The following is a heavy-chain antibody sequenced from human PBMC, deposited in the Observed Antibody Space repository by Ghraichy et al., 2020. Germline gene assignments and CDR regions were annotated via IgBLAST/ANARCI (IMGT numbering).Heavy chain of an antibody. D-gene: IGHD2-2*02. V-gene: IGHV3-33*06. CDR2: IWSNGKNK. CDR1: GFTFSTYG. J-gene: IGHJ3*01. CDR3: VKERGPYNGFDV. Sequence: GGSLRLSCAASGFTFSTYGMHWVRQAPGKGLEWVAVIWSNGKNKYYVDSVKGRFAISRDNSKNTLGLQMSSLRADDTAVYYCVKERGPYNGFDVWGQGTLVTVSS.